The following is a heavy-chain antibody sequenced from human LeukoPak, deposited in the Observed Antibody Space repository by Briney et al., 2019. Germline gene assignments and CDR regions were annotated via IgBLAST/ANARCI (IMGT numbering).Heavy chain of an antibody. CDR1: GFTFGDYA. CDR3: ARDGAYCGGDCYPYYFDY. D-gene: IGHD2-21*01. J-gene: IGHJ4*02. Sequence: GGSLRLSCTASGFTFGDYAMGWVRQAPGKGLELVSSISSSSSSYIYYADSVKGRFTISRDNAKNSLYLQMNSLRAEDTAVYYCARDGAYCGGDCYPYYFDYWGQGTLVTVSS. V-gene: IGHV3-21*01. CDR2: ISSSSSSYI.